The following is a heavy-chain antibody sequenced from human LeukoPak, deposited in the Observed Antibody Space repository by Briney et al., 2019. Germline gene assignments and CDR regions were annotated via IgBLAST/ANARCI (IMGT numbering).Heavy chain of an antibody. CDR1: GGSISSSSYY. Sequence: SETLSLTCTVSGGSISSSSYYWGWIRQPPGKGLEWIGSIYYSGSTYYNPSLKSRVTISVDTSKNQFSLKLSSVTAADTAVYYCARGGDSSGWYRRPSYYYMDVWGKGTTVTVSS. V-gene: IGHV4-39*07. CDR2: IYYSGST. CDR3: ARGGDSSGWYRRPSYYYMDV. D-gene: IGHD6-19*01. J-gene: IGHJ6*03.